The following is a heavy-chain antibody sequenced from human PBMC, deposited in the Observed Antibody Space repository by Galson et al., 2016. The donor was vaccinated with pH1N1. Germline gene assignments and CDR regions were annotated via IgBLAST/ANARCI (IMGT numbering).Heavy chain of an antibody. Sequence: SLRLSCAASGFSFRSYWMGWVRQAPGKGLEWVGHIRGKANNYATAYAASVKGRFTFSRDDSNNTAYLQMNNLRPEDTAMYYCTIGRRQDYYYGMDVWGQGTTVTVSS. V-gene: IGHV3-73*01. CDR1: GFSFRSYW. J-gene: IGHJ6*02. CDR2: IRGKANNYAT. CDR3: TIGRRQDYYYGMDV. D-gene: IGHD2/OR15-2a*01.